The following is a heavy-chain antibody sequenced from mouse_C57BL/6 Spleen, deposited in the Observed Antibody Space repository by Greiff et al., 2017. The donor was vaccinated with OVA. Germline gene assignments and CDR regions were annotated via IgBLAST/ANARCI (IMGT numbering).Heavy chain of an antibody. J-gene: IGHJ4*01. CDR2: IYPYNDGT. Sequence: VQLQESGPELVKPGASVKMSCKASGYTFTSYVMHWVKQKPGQGLEWIGYIYPYNDGTKYNEKFKGKATLTSDKSSSTAYMELSRLTSEDSAVYYCARDGTRDYAMDYWGQGTSVTVSS. CDR1: GYTFTSYV. CDR3: ARDGTRDYAMDY. V-gene: IGHV1-14*01. D-gene: IGHD4-1*01.